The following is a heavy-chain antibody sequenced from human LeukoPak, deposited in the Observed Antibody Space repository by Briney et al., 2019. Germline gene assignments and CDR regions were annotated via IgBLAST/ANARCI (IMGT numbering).Heavy chain of an antibody. D-gene: IGHD3-10*02. CDR1: GGSISSGSYY. CDR2: IYYSGNT. Sequence: SETLSLTCTVSGGSISSGSYYWGWIRQPPGKGLEWIGSIYYSGNTYYNPSLKSRVTISVDTSKNQFSLKLSSVTAADTAVYYCARDRVYYYVGDNAFDIWGQGTMVTVSS. J-gene: IGHJ3*02. CDR3: ARDRVYYYVGDNAFDI. V-gene: IGHV4-39*07.